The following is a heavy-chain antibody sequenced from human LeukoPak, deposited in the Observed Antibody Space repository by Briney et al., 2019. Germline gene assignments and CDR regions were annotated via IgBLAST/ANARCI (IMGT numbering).Heavy chain of an antibody. D-gene: IGHD3-22*01. CDR3: ARTYYYDSSGLFDY. CDR2: INHSGST. Sequence: PSETLSLTCTVSGGSIRSSSYYWSWIRQPPGKGLEWIGEINHSGSTNYNPSLKSRVTISVDTSKNQFSLKLSSVTAADTAVYYCARTYYYDSSGLFDYWGQGTLVTVSS. CDR1: GGSIRSSSYY. V-gene: IGHV4-39*07. J-gene: IGHJ4*02.